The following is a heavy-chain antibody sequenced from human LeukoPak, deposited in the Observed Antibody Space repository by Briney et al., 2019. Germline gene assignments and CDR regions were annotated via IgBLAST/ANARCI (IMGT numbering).Heavy chain of an antibody. D-gene: IGHD5-24*01. Sequence: ASVKVSCKASGYTFTGYYMHWVRQAPGQGLEWMGWINPNSGGTNYAQKFQGRVTMTRDTSISTAYMELRSLRSDDTAVYYCARSSRDGYNSGWFDPWGQGTLVTVSS. J-gene: IGHJ5*02. V-gene: IGHV1-2*02. CDR1: GYTFTGYY. CDR3: ARSSRDGYNSGWFDP. CDR2: INPNSGGT.